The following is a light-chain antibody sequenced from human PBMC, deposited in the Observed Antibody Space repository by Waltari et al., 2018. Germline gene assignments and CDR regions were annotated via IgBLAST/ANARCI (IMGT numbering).Light chain of an antibody. V-gene: IGLV2-23*02. CDR3: CSYAGSTTL. Sequence: QSALTQPASVSGSPGQSITISCTATTSDVGNYNLVTWYQHHPGKTPKLIIYDVIKRPSGSSNRFSGSKSGKTASLTISGLQAEDEADYYCCSYAGSTTLFGGGTKLTVL. J-gene: IGLJ2*01. CDR1: TSDVGNYNL. CDR2: DVI.